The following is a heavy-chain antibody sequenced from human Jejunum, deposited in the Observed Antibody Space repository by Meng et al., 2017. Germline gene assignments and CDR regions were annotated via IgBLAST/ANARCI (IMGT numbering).Heavy chain of an antibody. Sequence: QVQLQQSGPGLVKPSQPLSLTCTVSGGSITSNDYYCSWIRQPPGKGLEWIGFIQYSGTTYYSPSLKSRVTISTDTSQKQCSLEVSSVTAADSAVYYCARGNYFSSHDYWGQGTLVTVSS. V-gene: IGHV4-30-4*01. D-gene: IGHD4-11*01. CDR1: GGSITSNDYY. CDR3: ARGNYFSSHDY. CDR2: IQYSGTT. J-gene: IGHJ4*02.